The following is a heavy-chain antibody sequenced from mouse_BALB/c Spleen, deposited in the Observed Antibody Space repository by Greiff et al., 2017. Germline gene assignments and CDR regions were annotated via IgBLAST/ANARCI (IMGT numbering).Heavy chain of an antibody. D-gene: IGHD2-4*01. CDR3: ARNDYSYAMDY. V-gene: IGHV5-6*02. CDR2: ISSGGSYT. J-gene: IGHJ4*01. Sequence: DVMLVESGGDLVKPGGSLKLSCAASGFTFSSYGMSWVRQTPDKRLEWVATISSGGSYTYYPDSVKGRFTISRDNAKNTLYLQMSSLKSEDTAMYYCARNDYSYAMDYWGQGTSVTVSS. CDR1: GFTFSSYG.